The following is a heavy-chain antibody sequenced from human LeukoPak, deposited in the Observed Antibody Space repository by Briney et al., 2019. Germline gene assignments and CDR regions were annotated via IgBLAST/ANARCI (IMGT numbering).Heavy chain of an antibody. Sequence: PETLSLTCTVSGGSISSYYWSWIRQPPGKGLEWIGYIYYSGSTNYNPSLKSRVTVSVDTSKNQFSLKLSSVTAADTAVYYCARGAQYYDFWSGYYPGLNYFDYWGQGTLVTVSS. V-gene: IGHV4-59*01. CDR1: GGSISSYY. D-gene: IGHD3-3*01. CDR2: IYYSGST. CDR3: ARGAQYYDFWSGYYPGLNYFDY. J-gene: IGHJ4*02.